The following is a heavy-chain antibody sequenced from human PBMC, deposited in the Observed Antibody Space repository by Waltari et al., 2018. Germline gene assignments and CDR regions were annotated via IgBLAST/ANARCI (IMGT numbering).Heavy chain of an antibody. Sequence: QVQLVQSGAEVKKPGSSVKVSCKASGGTFSSYAISWVRQAPGQGLEWMGGIIPIFGTANYAQKFQGRVTITADESTSTAYMELSSLRSEDTAVYYCARDGYYDSSGYYQAYFDYWGQGTLVIVSS. J-gene: IGHJ4*02. CDR1: GGTFSSYA. V-gene: IGHV1-69*01. CDR3: ARDGYYDSSGYYQAYFDY. CDR2: IIPIFGTA. D-gene: IGHD3-22*01.